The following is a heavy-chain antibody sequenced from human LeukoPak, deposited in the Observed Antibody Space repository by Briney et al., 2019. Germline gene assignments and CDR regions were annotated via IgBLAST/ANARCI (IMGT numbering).Heavy chain of an antibody. D-gene: IGHD3-10*01. CDR3: TSSPPGDYGIGI. Sequence: SETLSLTCSVSGGSIFTHYWSWVRQPPGKGLEWIGYIYYTGETRSNPSLKSRVTMSIDTSNNQFSLTLSSVTAADTAVYYCTSSPPGDYGIGIRGQGALVTVSS. J-gene: IGHJ4*02. CDR2: IYYTGET. V-gene: IGHV4-59*08. CDR1: GGSIFTHY.